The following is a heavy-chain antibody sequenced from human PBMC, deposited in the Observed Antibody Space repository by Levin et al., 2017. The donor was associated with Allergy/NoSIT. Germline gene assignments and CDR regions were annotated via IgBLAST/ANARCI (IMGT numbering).Heavy chain of an antibody. CDR1: GFTFSSYS. J-gene: IGHJ6*03. Sequence: GESLKISCAASGFTFSSYSMNWVRQAPGKGLEWVSSISSSSSYIYYADSVKGRFTISRDNAKNSLYLQMNSLRAEDTAVYYCARDEYSGYDWRLGQGIYYYYMDVWGKGTTVTVSS. V-gene: IGHV3-21*01. CDR2: ISSSSSYI. D-gene: IGHD5-12*01. CDR3: ARDEYSGYDWRLGQGIYYYYMDV.